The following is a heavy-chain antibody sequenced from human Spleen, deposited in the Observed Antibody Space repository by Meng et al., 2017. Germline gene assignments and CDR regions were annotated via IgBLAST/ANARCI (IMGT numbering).Heavy chain of an antibody. CDR3: AKVGYYDSSNYYAYFQH. D-gene: IGHD3-22*01. V-gene: IGHV3-74*01. CDR2: INSDGSST. CDR1: GFTFSRYW. J-gene: IGHJ1*01. Sequence: GESLKISCAASGFTFSRYWMHWVRQAPGKGLVWVSRINSDGSSTNYADSVKGRFTISRDNARNTLYLQMNSLRVEDTAVYYCAKVGYYDSSNYYAYFQHWGQGTLVTVSS.